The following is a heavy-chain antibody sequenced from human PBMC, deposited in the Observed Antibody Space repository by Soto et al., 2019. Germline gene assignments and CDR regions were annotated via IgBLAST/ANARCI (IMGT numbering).Heavy chain of an antibody. J-gene: IGHJ3*02. Sequence: QVQLVQSGAEVKKPGASVTVSCKASGYTLSDYYVQWVRQSPGQGLAWMGWINPNSGDPNYAQKCQGRVTMTRDTYINTAYMELRWLRSEDTAVYYCTREGGGIAAAGAGNDAFDIWGQGTKVTVSS. V-gene: IGHV1-2*02. CDR2: INPNSGDP. D-gene: IGHD6-13*01. CDR1: GYTLSDYY. CDR3: TREGGGIAAAGAGNDAFDI.